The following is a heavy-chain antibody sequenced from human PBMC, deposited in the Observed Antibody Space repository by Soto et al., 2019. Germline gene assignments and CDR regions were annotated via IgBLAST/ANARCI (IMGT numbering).Heavy chain of an antibody. CDR3: AAEGGATGDYFDF. J-gene: IGHJ4*02. D-gene: IGHD1-26*01. CDR1: GFTFTSSA. Sequence: SVKVSCKASGFTFTSSAVKRVRPARGQRLEVIGWIVVGSGNTNYAQKFQERVTMTRDMSTSTAYMKLCSLRSEDTAVYYCAAEGGATGDYFDFWARQPWSPSP. CDR2: IVVGSGNT. V-gene: IGHV1-58*01.